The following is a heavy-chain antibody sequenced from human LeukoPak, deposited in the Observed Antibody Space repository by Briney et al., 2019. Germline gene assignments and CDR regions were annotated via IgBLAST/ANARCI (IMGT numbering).Heavy chain of an antibody. CDR3: ARGGMATIDY. CDR1: GYTFTSYY. V-gene: IGHV1-46*01. Sequence: ASVKVSCKASGYTFTSYYMHWVRQAPGQGLEWMEIINPSGGSTSYAQKFQGRVIMTRDMSTSTVYMELSSLRSEDTAVYYCARGGMATIDYWGQGTLVTVYS. D-gene: IGHD5-24*01. CDR2: INPSGGST. J-gene: IGHJ4*02.